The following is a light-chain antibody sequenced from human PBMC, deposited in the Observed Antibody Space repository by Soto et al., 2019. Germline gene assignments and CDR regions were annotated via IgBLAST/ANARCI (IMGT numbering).Light chain of an antibody. J-gene: IGKJ4*01. CDR1: QSISNN. Sequence: ELVMAQSPAPLSVSPGERATLSCRASQSISNNLAWYQQKPGQAPRLLIYAASTRATGIPARFRGSGSGTQFTLTISSLQSEDFAIYYCQQYNNWPPLTFGGGTKVEIK. V-gene: IGKV3-15*01. CDR3: QQYNNWPPLT. CDR2: AAS.